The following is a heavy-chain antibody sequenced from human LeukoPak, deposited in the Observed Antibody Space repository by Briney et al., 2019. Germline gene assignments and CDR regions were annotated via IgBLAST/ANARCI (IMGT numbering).Heavy chain of an antibody. CDR3: ARGPGRYYDSSGYYYY. CDR2: IYYSGST. Sequence: SETLSLTCTVSGGSISSHYWSWIRQPSGKGLEWIGYIYYSGSTNYNPSLKSRVTISVDTSKNQFSLKLSSVTAADTAVYYCARGPGRYYDSSGYYYYWGQGTLVTVSS. CDR1: GGSISSHY. J-gene: IGHJ4*02. V-gene: IGHV4-59*11. D-gene: IGHD3-22*01.